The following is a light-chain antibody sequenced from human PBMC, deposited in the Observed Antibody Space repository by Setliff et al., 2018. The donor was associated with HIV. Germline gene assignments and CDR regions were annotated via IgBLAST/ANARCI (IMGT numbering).Light chain of an antibody. Sequence: QSALTQPASVSGSPGQSITISCSDVGGYKYVSWYQQHPGKAPKLMIYDVSNRPSGVSNRFSGSKSGNMASLTISGLQAEDEADYYCSSYTSSSTYVFGTGTKVTVL. J-gene: IGLJ1*01. CDR1: DVGGYKY. V-gene: IGLV2-14*03. CDR3: SSYTSSSTYV. CDR2: DVS.